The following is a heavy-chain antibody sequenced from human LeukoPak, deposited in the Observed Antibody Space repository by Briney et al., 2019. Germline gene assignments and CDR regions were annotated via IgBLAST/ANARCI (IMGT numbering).Heavy chain of an antibody. CDR1: GGSISSSNYY. V-gene: IGHV4-39*01. CDR3: ARRGNRNWFDP. CDR2: NYYTGST. D-gene: IGHD1-14*01. Sequence: ASETLSLTCTVSGGSISSSNYYWGWIRQPPGKGLEWIGSNYYTGSTYYNPSLKSRVTISVDTSKNQFSLKLSSVTAADTAVYYCARRGNRNWFDPWGQGTLVTVSS. J-gene: IGHJ5*02.